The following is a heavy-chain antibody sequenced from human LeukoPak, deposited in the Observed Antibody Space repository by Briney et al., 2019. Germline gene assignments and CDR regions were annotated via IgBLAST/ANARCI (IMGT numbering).Heavy chain of an antibody. V-gene: IGHV4-39*01. D-gene: IGHD3-10*01. CDR3: ASHLWFGELNWFDP. Sequence: SETLSLTCTVSGGSISSTTYYWGWIRQPPGKGLEWLGSIYYDGKTYFNPSLKSRLTISVDTSKNQFSLTLSSVTAADTAVYYCASHLWFGELNWFDPWGQGTLVTVSS. J-gene: IGHJ5*02. CDR2: IYYDGKT. CDR1: GGSISSTTYY.